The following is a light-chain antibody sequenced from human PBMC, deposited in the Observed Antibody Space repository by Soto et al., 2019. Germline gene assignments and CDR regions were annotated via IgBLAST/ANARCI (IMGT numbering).Light chain of an antibody. CDR2: AAS. J-gene: IGKJ3*01. V-gene: IGKV1-27*01. Sequence: DIQMTQSPSSLSASVGDRVTITCRATQGISNYLAWYQQKPGKVPKLLIYAASTLQSGVPSRFSGSGSGTDFPLTISSLQPEDVATYYCQRYISAPFTFGPGTNVDFK. CDR3: QRYISAPFT. CDR1: QGISNY.